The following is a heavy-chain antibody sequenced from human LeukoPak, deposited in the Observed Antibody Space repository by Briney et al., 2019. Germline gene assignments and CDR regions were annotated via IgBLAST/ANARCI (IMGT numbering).Heavy chain of an antibody. Sequence: GASVKVSCKASGYTFTGYYMHWVRQAPGQGLEWMGRINPNSGGTNYAQKFQGRVTMTRDTSISTAYMELSRLRSEDTAVYYCARDYRGFTYYYDSSGQGAFDIWGQGTMVTVSS. D-gene: IGHD3-22*01. J-gene: IGHJ3*02. CDR2: INPNSGGT. V-gene: IGHV1-2*06. CDR1: GYTFTGYY. CDR3: ARDYRGFTYYYDSSGQGAFDI.